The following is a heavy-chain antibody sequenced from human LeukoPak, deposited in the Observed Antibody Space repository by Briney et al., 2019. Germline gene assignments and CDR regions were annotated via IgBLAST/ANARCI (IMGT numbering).Heavy chain of an antibody. D-gene: IGHD2-2*01. CDR1: GFTFSSHW. J-gene: IGHJ5*02. CDR2: INSDGSST. Sequence: PGGSLRLSCAASGFTFSSHWMHWVRQAPGKGLVWVSRINSDGSSTSYADSVKGRFTISRDNAKNTLYLQMNSLRAEDTAVYYCARDGGFCSSTSCYALDPWGQGTLVTVSS. V-gene: IGHV3-74*01. CDR3: ARDGGFCSSTSCYALDP.